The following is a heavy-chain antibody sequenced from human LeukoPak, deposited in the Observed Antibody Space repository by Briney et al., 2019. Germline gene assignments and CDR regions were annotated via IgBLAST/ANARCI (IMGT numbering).Heavy chain of an antibody. D-gene: IGHD3-22*01. CDR3: ARGQYDTDY. CDR1: GFTFSDYW. Sequence: PGGSLRLSCAASGFTFSDYWMNWVRQAPGKGLEWVANIKQDGSEKYYVDSVKGRFTISRDNAKNSLYLQMNSLRAEDTAVYYCARGQYDTDYWGQGTLVTVSS. J-gene: IGHJ4*02. V-gene: IGHV3-7*01. CDR2: IKQDGSEK.